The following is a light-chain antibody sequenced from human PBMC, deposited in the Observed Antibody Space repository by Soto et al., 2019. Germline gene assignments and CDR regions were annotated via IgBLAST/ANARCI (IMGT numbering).Light chain of an antibody. V-gene: IGLV2-14*02. CDR1: SSDVGSYNL. J-gene: IGLJ1*01. CDR3: SSYTTIFTYV. Sequence: QSALTQPASVSGSPGQSITISCTGTSSDVGSYNLVSWYQQHPGKAPKLMIYEVSNRPSGISNRFSGSKSGNTASLTISGLQAEDEADYYCSSYTTIFTYVFGTGTKVTVL. CDR2: EVS.